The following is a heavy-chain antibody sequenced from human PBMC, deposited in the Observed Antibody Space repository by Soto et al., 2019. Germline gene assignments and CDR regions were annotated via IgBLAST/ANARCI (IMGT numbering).Heavy chain of an antibody. D-gene: IGHD2-21*02. J-gene: IGHJ2*01. CDR1: GGSISSYY. Sequence: SETLSLTCTVSGGSISSYYWRRIRQPPGKGLEWIGYIYYSGSTNYNPSLKSRVTISVDTSKNQFSLKLSSVTAADTAVYYCARDCGGDCDSPWYFDLWGRGTLVTVSS. CDR3: ARDCGGDCDSPWYFDL. CDR2: IYYSGST. V-gene: IGHV4-59*01.